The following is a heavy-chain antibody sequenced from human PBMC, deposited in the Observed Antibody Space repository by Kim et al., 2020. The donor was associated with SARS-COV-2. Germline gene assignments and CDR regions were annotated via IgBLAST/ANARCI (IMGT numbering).Heavy chain of an antibody. V-gene: IGHV1-2*02. CDR2: INPNSGGT. CDR1: GYTFTGYY. Sequence: ASVKVSCKASGYTFTGYYMHWVRQAPGQGLEWMGWINPNSGGTNYAQKFQGRVTMTRDTSISTAYMELSRLRSDDTAVYYCARDYDCSSTSCYELWFDPWGQGTLVTVSS. D-gene: IGHD2-2*01. J-gene: IGHJ5*02. CDR3: ARDYDCSSTSCYELWFDP.